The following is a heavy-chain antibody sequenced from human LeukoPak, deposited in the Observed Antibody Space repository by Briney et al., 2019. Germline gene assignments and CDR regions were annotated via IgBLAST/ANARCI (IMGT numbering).Heavy chain of an antibody. J-gene: IGHJ4*02. CDR2: ISSSGSTI. D-gene: IGHD2-2*01. CDR3: ARVGPRIVVVPAAIGV. Sequence: PGGSLRLPCAASGFTFSDYYMSWIRQAPGKGLEWVSYISSSGSTIYYADSVKGRFTISRDNAKNSLYLQMNGLRAEDTAVYYCARVGPRIVVVPAAIGVWGQGTLVTVSS. CDR1: GFTFSDYY. V-gene: IGHV3-11*01.